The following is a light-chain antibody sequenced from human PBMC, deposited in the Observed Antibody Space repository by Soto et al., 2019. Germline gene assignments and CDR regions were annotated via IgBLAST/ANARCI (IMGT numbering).Light chain of an antibody. CDR2: EVS. CDR3: SSYTSTSSYV. V-gene: IGLV2-14*03. J-gene: IGLJ1*01. Sequence: QSALTQPASVAGSPGQSIAVACTGASSDVGGYNSVSGYQQHPGKPPKLIIYEVSNRPSGVSDRFSGSKSGNTASLTISGLQAEDEADYYCSSYTSTSSYVFATGTKLTVL. CDR1: SSDVGGYNS.